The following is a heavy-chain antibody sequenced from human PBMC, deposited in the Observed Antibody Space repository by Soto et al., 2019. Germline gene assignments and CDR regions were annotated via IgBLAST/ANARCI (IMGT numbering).Heavy chain of an antibody. V-gene: IGHV4-59*08. CDR2: IYYSGST. J-gene: IGHJ3*02. CDR1: GGSISSYY. CDR3: ARLSLWFGWADAFDI. Sequence: QVQLQESGPGLVKPSETLSLTCTVSGGSISSYYWSWIRPPPGKGLEWIGYIYYSGSTNYNPSLMTRVTVSVDTSKNQFSLKLSSVTAADTAVYYCARLSLWFGWADAFDIWGQGTMVTVSS. D-gene: IGHD3-10*01.